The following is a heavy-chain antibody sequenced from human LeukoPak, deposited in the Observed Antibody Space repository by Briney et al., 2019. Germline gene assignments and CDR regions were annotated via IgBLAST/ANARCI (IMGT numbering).Heavy chain of an antibody. CDR2: ISTTGST. D-gene: IGHD4-23*01. CDR3: ARVTRENWFDS. CDR1: GDSISRYY. Sequence: PSETLSLTCTVSGDSISRYYWSWIRQSAGKGLEWIGRISTTGSTMYNPSLKSRVTMSVDTSKNRLSLKLTFVTAADTAVYFCARVTRENWFDSWGQGTLVTVSS. V-gene: IGHV4-4*07. J-gene: IGHJ5*01.